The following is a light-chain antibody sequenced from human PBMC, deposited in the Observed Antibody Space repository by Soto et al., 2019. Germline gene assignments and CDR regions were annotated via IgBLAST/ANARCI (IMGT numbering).Light chain of an antibody. Sequence: EIVLTQSPGTLSLSPGESATLSCGASQSVSSNLAWYQQKPGQAPRVLIFAASSRATGIPDRFSGSGSGTDFTLTISRLEPEDFAVYYCQQYGGSPRTFGQGTKVDIK. V-gene: IGKV3-20*01. CDR1: QSVSSN. J-gene: IGKJ1*01. CDR3: QQYGGSPRT. CDR2: AAS.